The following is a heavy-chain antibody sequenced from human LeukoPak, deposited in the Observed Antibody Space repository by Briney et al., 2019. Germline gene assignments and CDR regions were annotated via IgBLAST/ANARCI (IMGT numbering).Heavy chain of an antibody. J-gene: IGHJ3*02. CDR1: GGAITNYY. V-gene: IGHV4-4*07. D-gene: IGHD3-10*01. CDR2: IYTSGST. CDR3: ARDPYYYGSGSSDAFDI. Sequence: PSETLSLTCGVSGGAITNYYWNWIRRPAGKGLEWIGRIYTSGSTNYNPSLKSRVTISVDTSKNQFSLKLSSVTAADTAVYYCARDPYYYGSGSSDAFDIWGQGTMVTVSS.